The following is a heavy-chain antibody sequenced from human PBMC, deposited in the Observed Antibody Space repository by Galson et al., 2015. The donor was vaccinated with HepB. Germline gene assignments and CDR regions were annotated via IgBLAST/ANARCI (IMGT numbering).Heavy chain of an antibody. V-gene: IGHV1-18*01. Sequence: SVKVSCKASGYTFTSYGISWVRQAPGQGLEWMGWISAYNGNTNYAQKLQGRVTMTTDTSTSTAYMELRSLRSDDTAVYYCAREGSIMTTVASYYYYGMDVWGQGTTVTVSS. CDR2: ISAYNGNT. D-gene: IGHD4-23*01. J-gene: IGHJ6*02. CDR1: GYTFTSYG. CDR3: AREGSIMTTVASYYYYGMDV.